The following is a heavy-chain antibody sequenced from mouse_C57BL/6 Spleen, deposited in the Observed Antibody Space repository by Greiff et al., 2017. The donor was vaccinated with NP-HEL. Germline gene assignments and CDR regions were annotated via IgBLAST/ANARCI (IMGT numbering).Heavy chain of an antibody. J-gene: IGHJ3*01. Sequence: QVQLQQPGAELVKPGASVKLSCKASGYTFTSYWMQWVKQRPGQGLEWIGEIDPSDSYTNYNQKFKGKATLTVDTSSSTAYMQLSSLTSEDSAVYYCAGGWDRAYWGQGTLVTVSA. CDR2: IDPSDSYT. D-gene: IGHD4-1*01. V-gene: IGHV1-50*01. CDR1: GYTFTSYW. CDR3: AGGWDRAY.